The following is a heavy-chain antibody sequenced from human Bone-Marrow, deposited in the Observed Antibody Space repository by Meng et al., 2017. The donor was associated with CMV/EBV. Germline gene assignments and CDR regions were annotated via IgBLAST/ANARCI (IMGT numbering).Heavy chain of an antibody. CDR2: ISGPSTYI. CDR3: ARDTAYGN. D-gene: IGHD4-17*01. CDR1: GFIFSSNS. J-gene: IGHJ4*02. Sequence: EVQLVESGGGLAKRGGSLRLSCAASGFIFSSNSMNWVRQAPGKGLEWVSSISGPSTYIYYAGSVKGRFTISRDNAKNSLYLQMNSLRAEDTAVYYCARDTAYGNWGQGTLVTSPQ. V-gene: IGHV3-21*02.